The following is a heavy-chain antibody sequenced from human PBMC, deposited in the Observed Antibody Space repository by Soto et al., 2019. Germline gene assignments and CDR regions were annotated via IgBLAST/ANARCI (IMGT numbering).Heavy chain of an antibody. D-gene: IGHD6-19*01. V-gene: IGHV4-34*01. CDR3: ARGLSSGWYVFDYYYGMDV. CDR2: INHSGST. CDR1: RVACPGEL. Sequence: TPSLCFAVYRVACPGELWTSIRHPPGKGLEWSGEINHSGSTNYNPSLKSRVTISVDTSKNQFSLKLSSVTAADTAVYYCARGLSSGWYVFDYYYGMDVWGQGTTVS. J-gene: IGHJ6*02.